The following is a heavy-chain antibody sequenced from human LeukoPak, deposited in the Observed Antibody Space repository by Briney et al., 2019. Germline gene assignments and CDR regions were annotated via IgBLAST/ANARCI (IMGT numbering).Heavy chain of an antibody. J-gene: IGHJ4*02. CDR2: MNPSTGDT. V-gene: IGHV1-8*01. D-gene: IGHD1-26*01. CDR1: GYTFTGYD. Sequence: ASVRVSCKASGYTFTGYDINWVRQAIGQGLEWMGWMNPSTGDTGYAQKFQGRVTMTRNTSVGTAFMELSGLGSEDTAVYYCTRGSLSGSSRDYWGQGTLVTVSS. CDR3: TRGSLSGSSRDY.